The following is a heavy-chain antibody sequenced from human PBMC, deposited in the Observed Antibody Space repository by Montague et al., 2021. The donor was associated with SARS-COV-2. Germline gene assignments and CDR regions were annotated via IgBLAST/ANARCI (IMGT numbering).Heavy chain of an antibody. V-gene: IGHV4-61*02. CDR1: GGSISSGSYY. Sequence: TLSLTCTVSGGSISSGSYYWSWIWQPAGKGLDWIGRIYTSGTTDYSFSLKSRVTISVDTSKNQFSLKLTSVTAADTAVYYCARAHSGSWAHLDNWGQGSLVTVSS. D-gene: IGHD5-12*01. CDR3: ARAHSGSWAHLDN. CDR2: IYTSGTT. J-gene: IGHJ4*02.